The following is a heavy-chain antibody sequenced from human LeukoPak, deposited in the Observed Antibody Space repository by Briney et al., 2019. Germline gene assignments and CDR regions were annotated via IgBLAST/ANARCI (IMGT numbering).Heavy chain of an antibody. CDR2: IYYSGST. V-gene: IGHV4-38-2*02. D-gene: IGHD3-16*02. Sequence: SETLSLTCTVSSYSIPVGYYWGWIRQPPGKGLEWVGNIYYSGSTYYNPSLESRVTMSLDTSKNQFSLKLSSVTAADTAVYYCARDENGYVWGSFRAWGQGTLVTVSS. CDR3: ARDENGYVWGSFRA. J-gene: IGHJ5*02. CDR1: SYSIPVGYY.